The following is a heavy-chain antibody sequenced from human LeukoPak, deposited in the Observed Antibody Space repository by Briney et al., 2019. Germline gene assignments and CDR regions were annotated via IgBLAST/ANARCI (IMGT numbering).Heavy chain of an antibody. CDR1: GFTFSSYS. D-gene: IGHD5-18*01. CDR2: ISSSSSYI. CDR3: ASPGYSYGLGAFDI. V-gene: IGHV3-21*01. J-gene: IGHJ3*02. Sequence: GGSLRVSCAASGFTFSSYSMNWVRQAPGKGLEWVSSISSSSSYIYYADSVKGRFTISRDNAKNSLYLQMNSLRAEDTAVYYCASPGYSYGLGAFDIWGQGTMVTVSS.